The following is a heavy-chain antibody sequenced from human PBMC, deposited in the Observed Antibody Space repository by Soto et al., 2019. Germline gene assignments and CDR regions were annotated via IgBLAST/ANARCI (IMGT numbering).Heavy chain of an antibody. V-gene: IGHV4-59*12. CDR3: AREKGRPPLDY. Sequence: SETLSLTCTVSGGSISSYYWSWIRQPPGKGLEWIGYIYYSGSTNYNPSLKSRVTISVDTSKNSLYLQMNSLRAEDTAVYYCAREKGRPPLDYWGKGTLVPVSS. D-gene: IGHD2-15*01. J-gene: IGHJ4*02. CDR2: IYYSGST. CDR1: GGSISSYY.